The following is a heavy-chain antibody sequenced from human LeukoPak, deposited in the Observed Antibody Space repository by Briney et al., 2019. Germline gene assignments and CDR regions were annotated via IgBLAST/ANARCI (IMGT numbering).Heavy chain of an antibody. D-gene: IGHD6-13*01. CDR1: GFTFSDYY. CDR2: ISSSSSYT. CDR3: ARGARAAALGIAYYFDY. V-gene: IGHV3-11*06. Sequence: KSGGSLRLSCAASGFTFSDYYMSWIRQAPGKGLEWVSYISSSSSYTNYADSVKGRFTISRDNAKNSLYLQMNSLRAEDTAVYYCARGARAAALGIAYYFDYWGQGTLVTVSS. J-gene: IGHJ4*02.